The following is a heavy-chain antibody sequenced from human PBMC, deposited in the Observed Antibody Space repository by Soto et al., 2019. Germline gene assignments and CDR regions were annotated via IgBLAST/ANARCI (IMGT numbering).Heavy chain of an antibody. V-gene: IGHV5-51*01. CDR3: ARHFSPYIVVVPVFDGMDV. CDR2: IYPGDSDT. Sequence: GESLKISCKGSGYSFTSYWIGWVRQMPGKGLEWMGIIYPGDSDTRYSPSFQGQVTISADKSISTAYLQWSSLKASDTAMYYCARHFSPYIVVVPVFDGMDVWGQGTTVTVSS. J-gene: IGHJ6*02. CDR1: GYSFTSYW. D-gene: IGHD2-2*01.